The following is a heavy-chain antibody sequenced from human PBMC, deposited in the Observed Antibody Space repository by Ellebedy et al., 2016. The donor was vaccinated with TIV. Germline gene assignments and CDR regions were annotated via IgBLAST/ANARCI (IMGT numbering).Heavy chain of an antibody. V-gene: IGHV3-30*03. CDR3: ARDSSGGPGPSSYGSDY. Sequence: GGSLRLSXAASGFTFTIYGMHWVRQAPGKGLEWVALISSNEVDTYYADSVRGRFTISRDTSKNTLYLQIDSLRPEDTAVCFCARDSSGGPGPSSYGSDYWGRGILVSVSS. CDR1: GFTFTIYG. CDR2: ISSNEVDT. D-gene: IGHD5-18*01. J-gene: IGHJ4*02.